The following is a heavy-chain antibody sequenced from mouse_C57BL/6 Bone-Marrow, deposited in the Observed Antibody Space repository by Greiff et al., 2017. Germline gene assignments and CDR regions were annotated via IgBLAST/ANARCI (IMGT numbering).Heavy chain of an antibody. Sequence: QVQLKQPGAELVKPGASVKLSCKASGYTFTSYWMQWVKQRPGQGLEWIGEIDPSDSYTNYNQKFKGKATLTVDTSSSTAYMQLSSLTSEDSAVYYCAGSLLLPRWYFDVWGTGTTVTVSS. D-gene: IGHD1-1*01. V-gene: IGHV1-50*01. CDR2: IDPSDSYT. CDR3: AGSLLLPRWYFDV. J-gene: IGHJ1*03. CDR1: GYTFTSYW.